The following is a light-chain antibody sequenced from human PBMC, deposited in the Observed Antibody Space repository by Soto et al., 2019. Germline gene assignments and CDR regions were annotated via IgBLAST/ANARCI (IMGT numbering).Light chain of an antibody. CDR1: QSVSNNY. J-gene: IGKJ1*01. CDR2: GAS. V-gene: IGKV3-20*01. Sequence: EIVLTKSPGTLSLSPGERATLSCRASQSVSNNYLAWYQQKPGQAPSLLIYGASNRATGIPDRFSGGGSGTDFTLTISILEPEEGAVYYCHHYFSTGTIGQGSKVDI. CDR3: HHYFSTGT.